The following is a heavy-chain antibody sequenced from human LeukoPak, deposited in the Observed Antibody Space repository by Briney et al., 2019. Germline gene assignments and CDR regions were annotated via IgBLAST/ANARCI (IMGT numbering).Heavy chain of an antibody. V-gene: IGHV3-21*01. CDR1: GFTFSTYA. J-gene: IGHJ6*03. CDR3: ARDNGQSGGGRHYYYMDV. Sequence: GGSLRLSCAASGFTFSTYAMSWVRQAPGKGLEWVSSISSSSSYIYYADSVKGRFTISRDNAKNSLYLQMNSLRAEDTAVYYCARDNGQSGGGRHYYYMDVWGKGTTVTVSS. CDR2: ISSSSSYI. D-gene: IGHD3-16*01.